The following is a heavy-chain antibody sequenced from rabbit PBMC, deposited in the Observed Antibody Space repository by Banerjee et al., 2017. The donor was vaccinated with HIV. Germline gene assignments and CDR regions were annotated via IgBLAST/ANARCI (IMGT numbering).Heavy chain of an antibody. CDR1: GFSLSSYW. J-gene: IGHJ3*01. CDR2: IDAGSTGNT. D-gene: IGHD6-1*01. Sequence: QSLEESGGDLVKPGASLTLTCTASGFSLSSYWMSWVRQAPGKGPEWIACIDAGSTGNTYYVSWAKGRFTISRTSSTTVTLQMTSLTAADMATYFCARDHYTYGYANYLYTTRLDLWGPGTLVTVS. V-gene: IGHV1S40*01. CDR3: ARDHYTYGYANYLYTTRLDL.